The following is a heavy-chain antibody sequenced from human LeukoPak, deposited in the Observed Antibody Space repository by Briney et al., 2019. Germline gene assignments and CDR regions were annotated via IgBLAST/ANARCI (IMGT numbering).Heavy chain of an antibody. Sequence: KPSETLSLTCNVSGASFNYYYWSWIRQPAGKGLEWIGRVYLGGSTNYNPSLKSRVMMSLDKANNQFSLRLSSVTAADTAIYYCARDHCHDAACYPFDRWGQGALVTVSS. D-gene: IGHD3-16*02. V-gene: IGHV4-4*07. CDR1: GASFNYYY. J-gene: IGHJ4*02. CDR3: ARDHCHDAACYPFDR. CDR2: VYLGGST.